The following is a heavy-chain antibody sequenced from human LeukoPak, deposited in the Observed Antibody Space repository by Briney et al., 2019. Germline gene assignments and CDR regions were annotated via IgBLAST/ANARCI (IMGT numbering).Heavy chain of an antibody. J-gene: IGHJ5*02. CDR3: ARQEYQLLLSHWFDP. Sequence: SETLSLTCTVSGGSISSSSYYWVWIRQPPGKGLEWIGSIYYSGSTYYNPSLKSRVTISVDTSKNQFSLKLSSVTAADTAVYYCARQEYQLLLSHWFDPWGQGTLVTVSS. D-gene: IGHD2-2*01. CDR1: GGSISSSSYY. CDR2: IYYSGST. V-gene: IGHV4-39*01.